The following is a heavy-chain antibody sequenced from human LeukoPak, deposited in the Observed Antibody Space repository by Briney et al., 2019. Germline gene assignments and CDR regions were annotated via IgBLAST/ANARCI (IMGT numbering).Heavy chain of an antibody. V-gene: IGHV3-30*18. CDR2: ISYDGSNK. J-gene: IGHJ4*02. D-gene: IGHD3-22*01. CDR3: AKDYGYYYDSSGYYEDYFDY. Sequence: GGSLRLSCAASGFTFSSYGMHWVRQAPGKGLEWVAVISYDGSNKYYADSVKGRFTISRDNSKNTLYLQMNSLRAEDTAVYYCAKDYGYYYDSSGYYEDYFDYWGQGTLVTVSS. CDR1: GFTFSSYG.